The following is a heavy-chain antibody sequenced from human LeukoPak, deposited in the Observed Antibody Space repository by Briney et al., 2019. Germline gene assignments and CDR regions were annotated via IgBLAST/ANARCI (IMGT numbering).Heavy chain of an antibody. Sequence: ASVKVSCKVSGYTLTELSMHWVRQAPGKGLEWMGGFDPEDGETIYAQKFQGRVTMTEDTSTDTAYMELRSLRSDDTAVYYCARDGSDFGLYYFDYWGQGTLVTVSS. D-gene: IGHD1-26*01. CDR1: GYTLTELS. J-gene: IGHJ4*02. V-gene: IGHV1-24*01. CDR2: FDPEDGET. CDR3: ARDGSDFGLYYFDY.